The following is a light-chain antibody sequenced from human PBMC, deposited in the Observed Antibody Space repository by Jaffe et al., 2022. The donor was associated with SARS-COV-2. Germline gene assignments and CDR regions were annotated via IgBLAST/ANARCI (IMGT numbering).Light chain of an antibody. Sequence: DIVMTQSPDSLAVSLGERATINCKSSQSVLHSSNNKNYLAWYQQKPGHPPKLIIYWASTRESGVPDRFSGSGSGTDFTLTISSLQAEDVAVYYCQQYYSDTPITFGQGTRLEIK. CDR2: WAS. J-gene: IGKJ5*01. CDR3: QQYYSDTPIT. CDR1: QSVLHSSNNKNY. V-gene: IGKV4-1*01.